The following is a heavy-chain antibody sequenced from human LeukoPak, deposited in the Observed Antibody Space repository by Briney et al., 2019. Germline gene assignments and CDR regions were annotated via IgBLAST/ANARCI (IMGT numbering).Heavy chain of an antibody. V-gene: IGHV1-69*06. Sequence: GSSVKVSCKASGGTFSSYAISWVRQAPGQGLEWMGGIIPIFGTANYAQKFQGRVTITADKSTSTAYMELSSLRSEDTAVYYCATVTMIVVVGWSGYWGQGTLVTVSS. J-gene: IGHJ4*02. CDR3: ATVTMIVVVGWSGY. D-gene: IGHD3-22*01. CDR1: GGTFSSYA. CDR2: IIPIFGTA.